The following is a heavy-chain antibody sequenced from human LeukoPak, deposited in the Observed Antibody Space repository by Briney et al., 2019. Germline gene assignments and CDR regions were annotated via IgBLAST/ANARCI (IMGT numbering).Heavy chain of an antibody. CDR3: ARLPQGVNYYYYYMDV. CDR2: INHSGST. Sequence: SETLSLTCAVYGGSFSGYYWSWIRQPPGKGLEWIGEINHSGSTNYNPPLKSRVTISVDTSKNQFSLKLSSVTAADTAVYYCARLPQGVNYYYYYMDVWGKGTTVTISS. V-gene: IGHV4-34*01. J-gene: IGHJ6*03. CDR1: GGSFSGYY.